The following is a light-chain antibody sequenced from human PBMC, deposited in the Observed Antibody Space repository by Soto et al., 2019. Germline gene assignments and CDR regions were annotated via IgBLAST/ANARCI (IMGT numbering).Light chain of an antibody. V-gene: IGLV2-14*01. J-gene: IGLJ1*01. CDR2: EVS. CDR1: SSDVGAYNY. CDR3: SSYTSSSTGV. Sequence: QSALTQPASVSGSPGQSITISCTGTSSDVGAYNYVSWFQQHPGKAPKLMIYEVSNRPSGVSYRFSGSKSGNTASLTISGLQAEDEADYYCSSYTSSSTGVFGTGTKLTVL.